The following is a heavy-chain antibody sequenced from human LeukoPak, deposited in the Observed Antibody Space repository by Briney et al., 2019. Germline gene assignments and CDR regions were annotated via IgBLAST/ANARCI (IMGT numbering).Heavy chain of an antibody. CDR3: TSTYGGNSDYYYYYMDV. D-gene: IGHD4-23*01. J-gene: IGHJ6*03. CDR1: GFTFSGSA. Sequence: GGSLKLSCAASGFTFSGSAMHWVRQASGEGLEWVGRIRSKANSYATAYAASVKGRFTISRDDSKNTAYLQMNSLKTEDTAVYYCTSTYGGNSDYYYYYMDVWGKGTTVTVSS. CDR2: IRSKANSYAT. V-gene: IGHV3-73*01.